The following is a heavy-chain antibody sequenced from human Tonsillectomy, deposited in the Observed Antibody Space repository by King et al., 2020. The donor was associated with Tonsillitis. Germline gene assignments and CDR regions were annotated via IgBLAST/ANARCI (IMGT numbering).Heavy chain of an antibody. V-gene: IGHV4-59*08. CDR2: ISYSGST. Sequence: QLQESGPGLVKPSETLSLTCTVSGGSISSYYWNWIRQPPGKGLEWIGYISYSGSTNYNPSLKSRVTISIDTSKKQFSLKLDSVTAADTAVYYCARPLNPYWYFDLWGHGALVTVSS. CDR1: GGSISSYY. CDR3: ARPLNPYWYFDL. J-gene: IGHJ2*01.